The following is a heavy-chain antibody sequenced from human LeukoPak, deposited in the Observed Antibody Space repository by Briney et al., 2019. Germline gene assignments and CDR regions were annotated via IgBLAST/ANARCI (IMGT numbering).Heavy chain of an antibody. D-gene: IGHD3-3*01. CDR2: ISGSGGIT. Sequence: QAGGSLRLSCAASGFTFSSSAMGWVRQAPGKGLEWVSDISGSGGITHYADSVKGRFTISRDNSKNTLYLQMNSLRAEDTAVYYCAKSVRFLEWPNYYFDYWGQGTLVTVSS. J-gene: IGHJ4*02. V-gene: IGHV3-23*01. CDR3: AKSVRFLEWPNYYFDY. CDR1: GFTFSSSA.